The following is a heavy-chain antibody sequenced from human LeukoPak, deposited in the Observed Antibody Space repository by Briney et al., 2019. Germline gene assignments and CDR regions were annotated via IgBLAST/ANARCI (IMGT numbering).Heavy chain of an antibody. CDR1: GFTFSSYA. CDR3: AKDNTRTVRPQGHTG. J-gene: IGHJ4*02. CDR2: ISGSGGST. Sequence: GGSLRLSCAASGFTFSSYAMSWVRQAPGKGLEWVSAISGSGGSTYYADSVKGRFTISRDNSKNTLYLQMNSLRAEDTAVYYCAKDNTRTVRPQGHTGWGQGTLVTVSS. D-gene: IGHD4-11*01. V-gene: IGHV3-23*01.